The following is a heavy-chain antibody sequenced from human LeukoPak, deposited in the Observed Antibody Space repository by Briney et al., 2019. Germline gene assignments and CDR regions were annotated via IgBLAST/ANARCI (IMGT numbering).Heavy chain of an antibody. CDR2: IYYSGST. D-gene: IGHD3-16*02. J-gene: IGHJ5*02. V-gene: IGHV4-39*01. CDR1: GGSISSSSYY. Sequence: SQTLSLTCTVSGGSISSSSYYWGWIRQPPGKGLEWIGSIYYSGSTYYNPSLKSRVTISVDTSKNQFSLKLSSVTAADTAVYYCARSYYDYVWGSYRPSGFDPWGQGTLVTVSS. CDR3: ARSYYDYVWGSYRPSGFDP.